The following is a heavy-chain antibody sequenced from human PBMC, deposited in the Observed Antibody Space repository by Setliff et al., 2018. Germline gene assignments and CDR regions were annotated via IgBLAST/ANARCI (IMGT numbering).Heavy chain of an antibody. Sequence: GGSLRLSCVASGFTFSRYWMSWVRQAPGKGLEWVANIKEDGSEKYYMDSVKGRFTISRDNAKNSLYLQMNSLRAEDTAVYYCARDFGSHFFDYWGQGTLVTVSS. J-gene: IGHJ4*02. CDR3: ARDFGSHFFDY. V-gene: IGHV3-7*01. CDR1: GFTFSRYW. CDR2: IKEDGSEK. D-gene: IGHD3-16*01.